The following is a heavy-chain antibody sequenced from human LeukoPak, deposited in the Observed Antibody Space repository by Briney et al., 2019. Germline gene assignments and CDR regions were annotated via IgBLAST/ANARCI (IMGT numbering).Heavy chain of an antibody. Sequence: PGGSLRLSCAASGFTFSSYAMSWVRQAPGKLLEWVSAISGSGGSTYYADSVKGRFTISRDNSKNTLYLQMNSLRAEDTAVYYCAKSQVGSSSSGFDYWGQGTLVTVSS. D-gene: IGHD6-6*01. V-gene: IGHV3-23*01. CDR2: ISGSGGST. J-gene: IGHJ4*02. CDR1: GFTFSSYA. CDR3: AKSQVGSSSSGFDY.